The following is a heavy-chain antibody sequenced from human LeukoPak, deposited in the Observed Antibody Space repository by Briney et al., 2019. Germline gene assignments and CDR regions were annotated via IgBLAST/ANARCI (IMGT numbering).Heavy chain of an antibody. Sequence: KPSETLSLTCTVSGSGYFINGGFYWGWLRPPPGKGLGWIGSIYHTGSTYYNPSLKSRATISVDTSKNQFSLKLKFVTAADTAVYYCAGQFDSSGSYFYWGQGTLVTVSS. CDR1: GSGYFINGGFY. CDR2: IYHTGST. J-gene: IGHJ4*02. V-gene: IGHV4-38-2*02. CDR3: AGQFDSSGSYFY. D-gene: IGHD3-22*01.